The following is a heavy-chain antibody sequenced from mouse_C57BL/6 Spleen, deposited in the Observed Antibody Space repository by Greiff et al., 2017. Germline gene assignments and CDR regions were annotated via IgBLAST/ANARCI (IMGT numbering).Heavy chain of an antibody. V-gene: IGHV7-3*01. J-gene: IGHJ3*01. CDR3: ARYRDDYDWFAY. Sequence: EVKLVESGGGLVQPGGSLSLSCAASGFTFTDYYMSWVRQPPGKALEWLGFIRNKANGYTTEYSASVKGRFTISRDNSQSILYLQMNALSDEDRATYYCARYRDDYDWFAYWGQGTLVTVSA. CDR2: IRNKANGYTT. CDR1: GFTFTDYY. D-gene: IGHD2-4*01.